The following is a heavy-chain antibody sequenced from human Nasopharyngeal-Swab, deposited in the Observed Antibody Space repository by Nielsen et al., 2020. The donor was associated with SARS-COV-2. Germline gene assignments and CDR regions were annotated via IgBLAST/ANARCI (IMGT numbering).Heavy chain of an antibody. CDR3: ATLSSSWYEYYFDY. J-gene: IGHJ4*02. Sequence: SETLSLTCTVSGGSISSSTYYWAWIRQPPGKGLEWIGSIYYGGSTYYNPSLKSRVTISVDTSKNQFSLKLSSVTAADTAVYYCATLSSSWYEYYFDYWGQGTLSPSPQ. V-gene: IGHV4-39*01. CDR1: GGSISSSTYY. D-gene: IGHD6-13*01. CDR2: IYYGGST.